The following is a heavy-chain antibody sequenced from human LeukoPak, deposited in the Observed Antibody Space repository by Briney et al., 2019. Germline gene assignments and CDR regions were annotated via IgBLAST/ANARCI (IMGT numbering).Heavy chain of an antibody. Sequence: ASVKVSCKASGYTFTSYGISWVRQAPGQGLEWMGIINPSGGSTSYAQKFQGRVTMTRDMSTSTVYMELSSLRSEDTAVYYCARDRVREMATITDYWGQGTLVTVSS. CDR2: INPSGGST. J-gene: IGHJ4*02. CDR3: ARDRVREMATITDY. D-gene: IGHD5-24*01. V-gene: IGHV1-46*01. CDR1: GYTFTSYG.